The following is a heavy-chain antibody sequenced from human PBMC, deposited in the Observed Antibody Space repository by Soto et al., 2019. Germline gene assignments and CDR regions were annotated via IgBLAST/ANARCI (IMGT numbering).Heavy chain of an antibody. CDR1: GFTFSSYE. V-gene: IGHV3-48*03. D-gene: IGHD4-17*01. Sequence: EVQLVESGGGLVQPGGSLRLSCAASGFTFSSYEMNWVRQAPGKGLEWVSYISSSGSTIYYADSVKGRFTISRDNAKNSLYLQINSLRAEDTAVYYCARHTEATVTSYWYFELWGRGTLVTVSS. CDR2: ISSSGSTI. J-gene: IGHJ2*01. CDR3: ARHTEATVTSYWYFEL.